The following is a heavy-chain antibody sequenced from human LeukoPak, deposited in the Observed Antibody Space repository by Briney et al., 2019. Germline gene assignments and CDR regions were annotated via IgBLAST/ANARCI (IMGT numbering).Heavy chain of an antibody. J-gene: IGHJ4*02. CDR3: ARDRGWSYSRYYFDY. CDR2: ISAYNGNT. V-gene: IGHV1-18*01. CDR1: GGTFSSYA. Sequence: GASVKVSCKASGGTFSSYAISWVRQAPGQGLEWMGWISAYNGNTNYAQKLQGRVTMTTDTSTSTAYMELRSLRSDDTAVYYCARDRGWSYSRYYFDYWGQGTLVTVSS. D-gene: IGHD2-15*01.